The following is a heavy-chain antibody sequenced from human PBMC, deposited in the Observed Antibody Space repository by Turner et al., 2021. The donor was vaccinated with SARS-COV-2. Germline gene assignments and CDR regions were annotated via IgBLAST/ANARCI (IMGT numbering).Heavy chain of an antibody. V-gene: IGHV3-48*01. D-gene: IGHD1-26*01. J-gene: IGHJ4*02. Sequence: EVQLVDSAGVLVLPGGFLRPSCAASGFPFSSYSMNWIRQAPGKRLEWISYICNSSSSIYYAYFVSGLFIFAEDNNKNLLYLQMNVLVAEDTVVYCGGSIVNSRFDYWGQGILVTVSS. CDR3: GSIVNSRFDY. CDR1: GFPFSSYS. CDR2: ICNSSSSI.